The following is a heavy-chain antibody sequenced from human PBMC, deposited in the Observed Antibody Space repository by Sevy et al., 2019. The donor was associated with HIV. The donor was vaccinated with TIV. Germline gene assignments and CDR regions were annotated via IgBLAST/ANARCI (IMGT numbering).Heavy chain of an antibody. CDR1: GGSFSGYY. J-gene: IGHJ5*02. CDR3: ARGRRMVRGVIKPNNWFDP. Sequence: SETLSLTCAVYGGSFSGYYWSWIRQPPGKGLEWIGEINHSGSTNYNPSLKSRVTISVDTSKNQFSQKLSSVTAADTAVYYCARGRRMVRGVIKPNNWFDPWGQGTLVTVSS. V-gene: IGHV4-34*01. CDR2: INHSGST. D-gene: IGHD3-10*01.